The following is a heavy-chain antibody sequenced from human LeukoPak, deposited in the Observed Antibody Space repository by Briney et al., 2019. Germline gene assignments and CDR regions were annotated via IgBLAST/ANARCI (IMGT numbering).Heavy chain of an antibody. J-gene: IGHJ6*02. D-gene: IGHD2-21*02. CDR2: IIPIFGIA. V-gene: IGHV1-69*04. Sequence: GSSVKDSCKASGGTFSSYAISWVRQAPGQGLEWMGRIIPIFGIANYAQKFQGRVTITADKSTSTAYMELSSLRSEDTAVYYCARDPHIVVVTADYYGMDVWGQGTTVTVSS. CDR3: ARDPHIVVVTADYYGMDV. CDR1: GGTFSSYA.